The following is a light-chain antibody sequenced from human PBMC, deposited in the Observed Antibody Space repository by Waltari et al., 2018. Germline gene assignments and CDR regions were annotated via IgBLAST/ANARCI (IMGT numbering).Light chain of an antibody. CDR3: QQYDGEVVT. CDR1: QSVTSIS. Sequence: EIVLTQSPGTLSLSPGERATLSCRASQSVTSISLTWYQQKVGQAPRLLIYGTSSRATGIPDRFSGSGSGTDFTLTISRLEPEDFAVYHCQQYDGEVVTFGGGTKVEI. J-gene: IGKJ4*01. CDR2: GTS. V-gene: IGKV3-20*01.